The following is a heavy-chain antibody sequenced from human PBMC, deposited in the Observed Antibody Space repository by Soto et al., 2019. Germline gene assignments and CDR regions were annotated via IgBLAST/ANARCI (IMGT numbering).Heavy chain of an antibody. CDR2: ISGGDGTT. V-gene: IGHV3-23*01. CDR3: VKDWTGGRCPCMDV. CDR1: GLTCGSYA. J-gene: IGHJ6*02. D-gene: IGHD2-8*02. Sequence: GGSLRLSCAASGLTCGSYAMTWVRQATGKGLEWVSSISGGDGTTYYTDSVKGRFTISRDNSKNTVSLQMNSLRVEDTAVYYCVKDWTGGRCPCMDVWGQGTTVTVSS.